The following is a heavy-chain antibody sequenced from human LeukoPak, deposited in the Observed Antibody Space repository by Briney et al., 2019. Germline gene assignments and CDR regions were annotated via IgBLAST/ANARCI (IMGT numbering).Heavy chain of an antibody. CDR1: GYSFTGYY. CDR3: AREEGNWGDAFDI. D-gene: IGHD7-27*01. V-gene: IGHV1-2*02. Sequence: ASVKVSCKASGYSFTGYYIHWVRQAPGQGLEWMGWINPNSGGTKYAQMFQGRVTMTRDTSISTVYLELSRLKSDDTAVYYCAREEGNWGDAFDIWGQGTMVTVSS. J-gene: IGHJ3*02. CDR2: INPNSGGT.